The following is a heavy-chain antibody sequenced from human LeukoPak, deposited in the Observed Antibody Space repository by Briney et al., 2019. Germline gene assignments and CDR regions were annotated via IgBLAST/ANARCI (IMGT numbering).Heavy chain of an antibody. CDR3: LPYGSGSYPYFDY. CDR1: GFTFSSYA. J-gene: IGHJ4*02. Sequence: QPGGSLRLSCAASGFTFSSYAMSWVRQAPGKGLEWVSAIVASGDTYSADSVKGRFTISRDSSKNTVYLRMNTLRAEDTAVYYCLPYGSGSYPYFDYWGQGTLVTVSS. V-gene: IGHV3-23*01. CDR2: IVASGDT. D-gene: IGHD3-10*01.